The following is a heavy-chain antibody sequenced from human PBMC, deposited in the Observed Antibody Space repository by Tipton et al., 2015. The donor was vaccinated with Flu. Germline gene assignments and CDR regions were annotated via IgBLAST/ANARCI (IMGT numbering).Heavy chain of an antibody. D-gene: IGHD3-10*02. CDR1: GGSISSRSFY. V-gene: IGHV4-39*01. J-gene: IGHJ4*02. CDR2: IYYSGTT. CDR3: ARLSYYDVDLKNFYFDY. Sequence: TLSLTCTVSGGSISSRSFYWGWIRQPPGKGLEWLGSIYYSGTTFYNPSLKSRVTMSVDTSKNQFSLKLRSVTAADTAVYYCARLSYYDVDLKNFYFDYWGQGALVTVSS.